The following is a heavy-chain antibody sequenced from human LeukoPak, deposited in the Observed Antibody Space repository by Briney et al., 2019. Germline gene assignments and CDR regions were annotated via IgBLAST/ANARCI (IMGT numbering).Heavy chain of an antibody. V-gene: IGHV3-33*03. CDR2: IWYDGSNK. CDR3: AKERFGDVDNFDY. Sequence: GGSLRLSCAASGFTFSSYGMHWVRQAPGKGLEWVAVIWYDGSNKYYADSVKGRFTISRDKSKNTLYLQMNSLRAEDTAVYYCAKERFGDVDNFDYWGQGTLVTVSS. CDR1: GFTFSSYG. D-gene: IGHD3-10*01. J-gene: IGHJ4*02.